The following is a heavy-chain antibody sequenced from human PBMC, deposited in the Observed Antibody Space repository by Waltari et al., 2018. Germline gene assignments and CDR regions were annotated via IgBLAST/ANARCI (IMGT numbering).Heavy chain of an antibody. CDR2: INAGNGNT. CDR3: ARALNAPHDSSGGNWFDP. Sequence: QVQLVQSGAEVKKPGASVKVSCKASGYTFTSYAMHWVRQAPGQRLEWMGGINAGNGNTKYSQEFQGRVTITRDTSASTAYMELSSLRSEDMAVYYCARALNAPHDSSGGNWFDPWGQGTLVTVSS. CDR1: GYTFTSYA. V-gene: IGHV1-3*03. J-gene: IGHJ5*02. D-gene: IGHD3-22*01.